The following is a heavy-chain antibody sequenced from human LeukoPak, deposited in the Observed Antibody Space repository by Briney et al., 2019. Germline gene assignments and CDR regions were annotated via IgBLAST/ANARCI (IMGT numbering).Heavy chain of an antibody. CDR1: GFTFRNYW. CDR3: AKSDWFDP. Sequence: GGSLRLSCATSGFTFRNYWMSWLRQAPGKGLVWVPRIKNDGSSASYAESVKGRFTISRDNARSTLYLQMNSLRVDDTAVYYCAKSDWFDPWGRGILVTVSS. CDR2: IKNDGSSA. V-gene: IGHV3-74*01. J-gene: IGHJ5*01.